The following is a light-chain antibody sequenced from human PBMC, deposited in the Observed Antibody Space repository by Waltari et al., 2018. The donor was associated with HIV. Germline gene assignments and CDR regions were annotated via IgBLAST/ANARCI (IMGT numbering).Light chain of an antibody. CDR3: QQYNSHSYA. CDR1: QIINNW. CDR2: KKS. Sequence: DVQMTQSPSTLSAGVGDKVTITCRASQIINNWLAWYQQKPGKPPKLLIYKKSYVESGVPSRFSGSGSGADFTLIIDGLQPDDFATYYCQQYNSHSYAFGQGTKVDVK. J-gene: IGKJ2*01. V-gene: IGKV1-5*03.